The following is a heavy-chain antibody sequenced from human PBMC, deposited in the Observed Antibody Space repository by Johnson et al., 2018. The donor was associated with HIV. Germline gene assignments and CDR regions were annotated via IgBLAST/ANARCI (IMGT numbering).Heavy chain of an antibody. J-gene: IGHJ3*02. CDR3: ARDRARDAFDI. V-gene: IGHV3-NL1*01. Sequence: QVQLVESGGGVVQPGRSLRLSCAASGFTFSSYAMHWVRQAPGKGLEWVSVIYSGGSTYYADSVKDRFTISRDNSKNTLYLQMNSLRAEDTAVYYCARDRARDAFDIWGQGTMVTVSS. CDR2: IYSGGST. CDR1: GFTFSSYA.